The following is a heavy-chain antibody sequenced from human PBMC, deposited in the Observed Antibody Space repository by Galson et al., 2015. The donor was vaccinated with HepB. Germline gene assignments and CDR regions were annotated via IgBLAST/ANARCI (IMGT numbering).Heavy chain of an antibody. Sequence: SLRLSCAASGFTFSDFAMVWVRQAPGVGLEWVSICGSGNIKYYADSVKGRFTISRDNSRNTLYLQMNSLRAEDTAVYYCAKWRLSERWFDPWGQGTLVTVSS. CDR3: AKWRLSERWFDP. D-gene: IGHD1-1*01. V-gene: IGHV3-23*01. CDR1: GFTFSDFA. CDR2: ICGSGNIK. J-gene: IGHJ5*02.